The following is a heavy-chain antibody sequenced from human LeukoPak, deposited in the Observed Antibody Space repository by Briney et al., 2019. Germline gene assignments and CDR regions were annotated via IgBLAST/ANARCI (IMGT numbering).Heavy chain of an antibody. Sequence: GGSLRLSCAASGFTFYSYSMNWVRQAPGKGLEWVSYISAISNTMYYADSVKGRFTISRDNAKSSLFLQMNSLRAEDTAVYYCASLTTVNPSGYFDYWGQGTLVIVSS. V-gene: IGHV3-48*01. D-gene: IGHD4-17*01. CDR3: ASLTTVNPSGYFDY. J-gene: IGHJ4*02. CDR2: ISAISNTM. CDR1: GFTFYSYS.